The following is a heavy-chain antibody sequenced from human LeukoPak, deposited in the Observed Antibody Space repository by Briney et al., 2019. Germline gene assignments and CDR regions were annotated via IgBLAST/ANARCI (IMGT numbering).Heavy chain of an antibody. V-gene: IGHV3-49*04. CDR2: IRSKAYGGTT. Sequence: GGSLRLSCAASGFTFSSYAMSWVRQAPGKGLEWVGFIRSKAYGGTTEYAASVKGRFTISRDDSKSIAYLQMNSLKTEDTAVYYCTIDILTGYGYYFDYWGQGTLVTVSS. D-gene: IGHD3-9*01. J-gene: IGHJ4*02. CDR1: GFTFSSYA. CDR3: TIDILTGYGYYFDY.